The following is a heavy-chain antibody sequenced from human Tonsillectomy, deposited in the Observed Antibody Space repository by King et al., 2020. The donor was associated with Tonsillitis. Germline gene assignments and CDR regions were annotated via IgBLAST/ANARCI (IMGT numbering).Heavy chain of an antibody. CDR3: ARGAHGDYDT. CDR1: GFTFTNYA. Sequence: VQLVESGGGLVQPGGSLRLSCAASGFTFTNYAMCWVRQAPGKGLEWVAAVSSDGGSTYYADSVKGRYTIARDNSKNTLYLHMVSLRAEDTALYYCARGAHGDYDTWVRGTLVTVSA. V-gene: IGHV3-23*04. D-gene: IGHD4-17*01. J-gene: IGHJ5*02. CDR2: VSSDGGST.